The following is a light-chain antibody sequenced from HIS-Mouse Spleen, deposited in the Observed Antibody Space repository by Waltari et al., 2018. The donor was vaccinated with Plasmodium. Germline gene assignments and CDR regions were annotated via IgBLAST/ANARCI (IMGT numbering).Light chain of an antibody. CDR1: NSGDTS. CDR2: KDS. CDR3: QAWDSSTVV. V-gene: IGLV3-1*01. Sequence: SYELTQPPSVSVSPGQTASIPSPCANSGDTSACWYPQQHGQSPGLVIYKDSKRPSGIPERFSGSNSGNTATLTISGTQAMDEADYYCQAWDSSTVVFGGGTKLTVL. J-gene: IGLJ2*01.